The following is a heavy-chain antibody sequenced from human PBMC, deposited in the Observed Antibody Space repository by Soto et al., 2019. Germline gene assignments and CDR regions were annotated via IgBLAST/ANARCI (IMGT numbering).Heavy chain of an antibody. CDR2: ISNNGDST. Sequence: GGSLRLSCSASGFTFSDYSMHWVRQAPGKGLEYVSAISNNGDSTYYEDSVKGRFTILRDNSKNTLYLQMSSLRPEDTAVYYCAKDRPVGNYYGHLGYWSQGTLVTVSS. V-gene: IGHV3-64D*08. CDR1: GFTFSDYS. CDR3: AKDRPVGNYYGHLGY. J-gene: IGHJ4*02. D-gene: IGHD1-7*01.